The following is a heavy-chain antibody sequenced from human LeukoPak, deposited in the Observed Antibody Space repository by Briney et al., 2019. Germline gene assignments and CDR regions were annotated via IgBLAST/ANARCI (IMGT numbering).Heavy chain of an antibody. Sequence: SETLSLTCIVSDGSISSTSYYWDWIRQPPGKGLEWIGSIYYSGSTYYNPSLKSRVTISIDTPKKQFFLRLSSVTAADTAVYYCSVSKNWNRLFRGHGTLVTVSS. J-gene: IGHJ4*01. CDR3: SVSKNWNRLF. CDR1: DGSISSTSYY. D-gene: IGHD1-1*01. V-gene: IGHV4-39*01. CDR2: IYYSGST.